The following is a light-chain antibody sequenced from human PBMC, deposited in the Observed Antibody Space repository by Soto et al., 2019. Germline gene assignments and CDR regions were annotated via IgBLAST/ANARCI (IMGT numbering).Light chain of an antibody. V-gene: IGKV3-15*01. J-gene: IGKJ1*01. Sequence: EIVMTQSPATLSVSPGERATLSCRASQSVSSNLAWYQQKPGQAPRLLLYGASTRATGIPARFRGSGSGTEFTLTISSLQSEDFAVYYWQQYNNWPPWTFGQGTKVEIK. CDR3: QQYNNWPPWT. CDR2: GAS. CDR1: QSVSSN.